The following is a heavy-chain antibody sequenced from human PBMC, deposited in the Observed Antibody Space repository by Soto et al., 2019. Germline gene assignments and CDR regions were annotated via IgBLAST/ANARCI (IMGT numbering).Heavy chain of an antibody. D-gene: IGHD6-13*01. CDR2: IHTYNGHT. CDR3: ARDAQYSSRWHPIDF. CDR1: GYTFTDYG. J-gene: IGHJ4*02. Sequence: QVQLVQSGAEVKKPGASVKVYCKASGYTFTDYGIGWVRQAPGQGLEWMGWIHTYNGHTNYAQKVQGRVTMTTDTSTSTAYMELRSLRPDDTAVYYCARDAQYSSRWHPIDFWGQGTLVTVSS. V-gene: IGHV1-18*01.